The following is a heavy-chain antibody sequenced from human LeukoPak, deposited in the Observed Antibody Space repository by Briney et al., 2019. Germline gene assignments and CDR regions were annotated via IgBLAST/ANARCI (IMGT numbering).Heavy chain of an antibody. J-gene: IGHJ4*02. CDR2: INHSGST. CDR1: GGSFSGYY. Sequence: SETLSLTCAVYGGSFSGYYWSWIRQPPGKGLEWIGEINHSGSTNYNPSLKSRVTISVDTSKNQFSLKLSPVTAADTAVYYCARGYGSGSYYPDYWGQGTLVTVSS. CDR3: ARGYGSGSYYPDY. V-gene: IGHV4-34*01. D-gene: IGHD3-10*01.